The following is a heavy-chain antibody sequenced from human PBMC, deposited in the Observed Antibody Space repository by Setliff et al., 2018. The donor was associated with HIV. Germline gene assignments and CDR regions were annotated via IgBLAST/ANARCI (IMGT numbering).Heavy chain of an antibody. Sequence: SETLSLTCSVSGGSISSDYWSWIRQPPGKGLEWIGRIWTSGSTNYNPSLKSRVTISVDTSKNQFSLKLSSVTAADTAVYYCARGTGSYGSDYWGQGTLVTVSS. J-gene: IGHJ4*02. D-gene: IGHD5-18*01. CDR1: GGSISSDY. CDR2: IWTSGST. CDR3: ARGTGSYGSDY. V-gene: IGHV4-4*08.